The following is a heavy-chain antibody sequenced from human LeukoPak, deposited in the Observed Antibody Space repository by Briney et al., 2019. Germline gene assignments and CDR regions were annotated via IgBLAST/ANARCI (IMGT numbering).Heavy chain of an antibody. Sequence: QPGGSLRLSCSASGFTFTTYGMNWVRQAPGKGLEWVSGIGSSGTRTYYADSVKGRFTISRDNSKNSLYLQMNSLRDEDTAVYYCAKDSHWILFDDWGQGTLVTVSS. V-gene: IGHV3-23*01. D-gene: IGHD2-2*03. CDR2: IGSSGTRT. CDR1: GFTFTTYG. J-gene: IGHJ4*02. CDR3: AKDSHWILFDD.